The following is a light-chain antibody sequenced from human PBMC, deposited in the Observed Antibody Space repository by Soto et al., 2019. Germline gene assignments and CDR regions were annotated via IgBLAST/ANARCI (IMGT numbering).Light chain of an antibody. V-gene: IGLV1-44*01. J-gene: IGLJ2*01. Sequence: QPVLTQPPSVSGTPGHKVSISCSGSTSNLGGNTVNWYQQLPGTAPKLLIYTNNQRPSGVPDRFSGSKSGTSASLAISDLRSEDEAVFYCAAWDDSLNAVVFGGGTKVTVL. CDR1: TSNLGGNT. CDR2: TNN. CDR3: AAWDDSLNAVV.